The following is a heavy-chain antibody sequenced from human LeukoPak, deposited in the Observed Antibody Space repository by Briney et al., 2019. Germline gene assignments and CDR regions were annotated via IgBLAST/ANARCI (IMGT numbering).Heavy chain of an antibody. CDR3: ARNYDLLTGYYLFDY. CDR1: GYTFTSYG. J-gene: IGHJ4*02. Sequence: VASVKVSCKASGYTFTSYGISWVRQAPGQGLEGMGWISAYNGNTNYAQKLQGRVTMTTDTSTSTAYMELRSLRSDDTAVYYCARNYDLLTGYYLFDYWGQGTLVTVSS. D-gene: IGHD3-9*01. CDR2: ISAYNGNT. V-gene: IGHV1-18*01.